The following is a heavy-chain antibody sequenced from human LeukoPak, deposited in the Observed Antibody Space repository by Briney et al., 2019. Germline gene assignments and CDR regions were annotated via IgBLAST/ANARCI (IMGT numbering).Heavy chain of an antibody. D-gene: IGHD6-6*01. CDR3: AGLAARPLEGMDV. CDR2: IRNKAYGGTT. J-gene: IGHJ6*02. CDR1: GFTLDDYG. Sequence: GGSLRLSCTASGFTLDDYGVSWFRQAPGKGLEWVGFIRNKAYGGTTEYAASVKGRFTISRDDSKSIAYPQMNSLKTEDTAVYYCAGLAARPLEGMDVWGQGTTVTVSS. V-gene: IGHV3-49*03.